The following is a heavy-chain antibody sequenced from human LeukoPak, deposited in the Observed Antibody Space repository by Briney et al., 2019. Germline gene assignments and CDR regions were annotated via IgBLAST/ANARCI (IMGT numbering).Heavy chain of an antibody. CDR2: INPKSGGT. J-gene: IGHJ4*02. CDR1: GYTFTGYY. D-gene: IGHD5-12*01. CDR3: ARDFHGYSGYDLDY. Sequence: ASVKVSCKASGYTFTGYYMHWVQQAPGQGLEWMGWINPKSGGTKYAQKFQGRVTMTGDTSISTAYMELSRLRSDDTAVYYCARDFHGYSGYDLDYWGQGTLVTVSS. V-gene: IGHV1-2*02.